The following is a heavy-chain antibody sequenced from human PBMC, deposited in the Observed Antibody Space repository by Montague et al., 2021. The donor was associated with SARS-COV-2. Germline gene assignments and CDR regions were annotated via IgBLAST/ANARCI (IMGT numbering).Heavy chain of an antibody. CDR2: IHTSGST. V-gene: IGHV4-61*02. Sequence: TLSLTCTVSGGSISSGSYYWSWIRQPAGKGLEWNGCIHTSGSTNYNPPLKSRVTISVDTSKNQFSLKLSSVTAADTAVYYCARMGWLRGWFDPWGQGTLVTVSS. D-gene: IGHD5-12*01. CDR3: ARMGWLRGWFDP. J-gene: IGHJ5*02. CDR1: GGSISSGSYY.